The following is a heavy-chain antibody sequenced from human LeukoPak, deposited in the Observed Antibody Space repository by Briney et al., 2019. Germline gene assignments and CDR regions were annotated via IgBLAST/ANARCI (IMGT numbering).Heavy chain of an antibody. CDR3: ARGMNGSYYYYYYMDV. D-gene: IGHD1-26*01. CDR1: GGSISSYY. J-gene: IGHJ6*03. CDR2: IYYSGST. V-gene: IGHV4-59*01. Sequence: SETLSLTCTVSGGSISSYYWSWIRQPPGKGLEWIGYIYYSGSTNYNPSLKSRVTISVDTSKNQFSLKLSSVTAADTAVYYCARGMNGSYYYYYYMDVWGKGTTDTVSS.